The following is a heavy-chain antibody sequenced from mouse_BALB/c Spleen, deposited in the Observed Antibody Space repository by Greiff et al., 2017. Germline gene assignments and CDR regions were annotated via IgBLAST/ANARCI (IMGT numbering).Heavy chain of an antibody. V-gene: IGHV2-6-7*01. D-gene: IGHD3-2*01. CDR3: ARDGDSSGPYYFDY. CDR1: GFSLTGYG. Sequence: VLLVESGPGLVAPSQSLSITCTVSGFSLTGYGVNWVRQPPGKGLEWLGMIWGDGSTDYNSALKSRLSISTDNSTSHVFLKMNSLQTDDTARYYCARDGDSSGPYYFDYWGQGTTGTVSS. J-gene: IGHJ2*01. CDR2: IWGDGST.